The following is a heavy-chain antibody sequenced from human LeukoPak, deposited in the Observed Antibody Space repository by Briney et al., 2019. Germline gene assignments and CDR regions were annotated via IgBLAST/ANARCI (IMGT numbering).Heavy chain of an antibody. D-gene: IGHD3-10*01. Sequence: SSDTLSLICTVCGGSISNSRYYWGWIRQPPGKGLECIGTIYYSRCTYYNPSLKSRVTISVDTSKNQFSLKLRSVTATDTAVYYCARIVYYGSGCHRGRGTLVIVSS. CDR1: GGSISNSRYY. J-gene: IGHJ4*02. CDR2: IYYSRCT. CDR3: ARIVYYGSGCH. V-gene: IGHV4-39*01.